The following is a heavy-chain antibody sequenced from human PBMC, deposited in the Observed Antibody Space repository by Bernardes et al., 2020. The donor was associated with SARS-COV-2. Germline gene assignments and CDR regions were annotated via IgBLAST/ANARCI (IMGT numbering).Heavy chain of an antibody. CDR1: GFTFSSYC. CDR3: ARESGGSYPDY. D-gene: IGHD1-26*01. V-gene: IGHV3-7*01. CDR2: IKQDGSAK. J-gene: IGHJ4*02. Sequence: GGSLRLSCAASGFTFSSYCMSWVRQAPGKGLEWVANIKQDGSAKYYVDSVKGRFTISRDNAKNSLYLQMNSLRVEDTAVYYCARESGGSYPDYWGQGILVTVSS.